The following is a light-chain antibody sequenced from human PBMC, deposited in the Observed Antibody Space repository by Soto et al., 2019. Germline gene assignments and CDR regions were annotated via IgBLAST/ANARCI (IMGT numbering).Light chain of an antibody. CDR1: QSVSSY. J-gene: IGKJ4*01. CDR3: HPRSIWPPLN. Sequence: EIVLTQSPATLSLSPGERATLSCRASQSVSSYLAWYQQKPGQAPRLLIYDASNRATGIPARFSGSGSGTDFTPTISSLEPEDFAVYYCHPRSIWPPLNLGGGTKVEI. V-gene: IGKV3-11*01. CDR2: DAS.